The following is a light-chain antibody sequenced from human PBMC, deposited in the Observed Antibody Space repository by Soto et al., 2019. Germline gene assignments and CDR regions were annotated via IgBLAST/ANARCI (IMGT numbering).Light chain of an antibody. CDR1: SSNIGSNT. CDR3: AAWDDSLNAYVV. J-gene: IGLJ2*01. Sequence: QSVLTQPPSASGTPGQRATISCSGSSSNIGSNTVNWYQQLPGTAPKLLIYSNNQRPSGVPDRFSGSKSGTSASLAISGLQSEDEADYYCAAWDDSLNAYVVFGGGTKLTVL. V-gene: IGLV1-44*01. CDR2: SNN.